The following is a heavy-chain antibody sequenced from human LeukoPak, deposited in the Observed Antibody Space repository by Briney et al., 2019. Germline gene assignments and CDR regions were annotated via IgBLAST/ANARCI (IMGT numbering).Heavy chain of an antibody. CDR3: ASTYYDILTGPEYYFDY. V-gene: IGHV4-59*01. CDR2: IYYSGST. J-gene: IGHJ4*02. CDR1: GGSISSYY. Sequence: SETLSLTCTVSGGSISSYYWSWIRQPPGKGLEWIGYIYYSGSTNYNPSLKSRVTISVDTSKNQFSLKLSSVTAADTAVYYCASTYYDILTGPEYYFDYWGQGTLVTVSS. D-gene: IGHD3-9*01.